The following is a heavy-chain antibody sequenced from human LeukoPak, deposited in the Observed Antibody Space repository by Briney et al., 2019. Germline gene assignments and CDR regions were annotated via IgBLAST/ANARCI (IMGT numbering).Heavy chain of an antibody. J-gene: IGHJ4*02. D-gene: IGHD2-15*01. CDR2: ISGSGGST. CDR3: ANKWSFLYYFDY. V-gene: IGHV3-23*01. CDR1: GFTFSSYA. Sequence: GGSLRLSCAASGFTFSSYAMSWVRQAPGKGLEWVSTISGSGGSTYYADSVKGRFTISRDNFKNTLYLQMNSLRAEDTAVYYCANKWSFLYYFDYWGQGTLVTVSS.